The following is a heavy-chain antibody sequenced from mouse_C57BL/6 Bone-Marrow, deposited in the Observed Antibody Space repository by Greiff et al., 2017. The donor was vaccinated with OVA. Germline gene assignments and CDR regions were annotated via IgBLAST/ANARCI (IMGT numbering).Heavy chain of an antibody. Sequence: DVHLVESGGGLVKPGGSLKLSCAASGFTFSSYAMSWVRQTPEKRLEWVATISDGGSYTYYPDNVKGRFTISRDNAKNNLYLQMSHLKSEDTAMYYCARELTGRNYWGQGTTLTVSS. CDR3: ARELTGRNY. J-gene: IGHJ2*01. D-gene: IGHD4-1*01. V-gene: IGHV5-4*01. CDR1: GFTFSSYA. CDR2: ISDGGSYT.